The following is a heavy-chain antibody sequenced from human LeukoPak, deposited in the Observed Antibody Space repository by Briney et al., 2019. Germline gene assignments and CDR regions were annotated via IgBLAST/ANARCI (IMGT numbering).Heavy chain of an antibody. CDR1: GFTFSSYA. V-gene: IGHV3-23*01. CDR2: ISDSGGST. J-gene: IGHJ6*03. CDR3: AKSPSAHYGDYTPAYYYMDV. D-gene: IGHD4-17*01. Sequence: GGSLRLSCAASGFTFSSYAMSWVRQAPGKGLEWVSSISDSGGSTYYADSVKGRFTISRENSKNTLYLQMNSLRAEDTAVYYCAKSPSAHYGDYTPAYYYMDVWGKGTTVTVSS.